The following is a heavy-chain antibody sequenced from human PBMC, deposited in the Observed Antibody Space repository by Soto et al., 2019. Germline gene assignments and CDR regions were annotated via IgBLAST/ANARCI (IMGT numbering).Heavy chain of an antibody. CDR2: IWYDGSNK. CDR1: GFTFSSYG. Sequence: QVQLVESGGGVVQPGRSLRLSCAASGFTFSSYGMHWVRQAPGKGLEWVAVIWYDGSNKYYADSVKGRFTISRDNSKNTLYLQMNSLRAEDTAVYYCARDAGGGDYDSSGYYLDYWGQGTLVTVSS. D-gene: IGHD3-22*01. J-gene: IGHJ4*02. V-gene: IGHV3-33*01. CDR3: ARDAGGGDYDSSGYYLDY.